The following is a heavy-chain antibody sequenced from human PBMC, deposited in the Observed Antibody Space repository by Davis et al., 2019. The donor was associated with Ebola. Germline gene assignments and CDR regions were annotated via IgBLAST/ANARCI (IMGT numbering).Heavy chain of an antibody. CDR1: GFTFTSSA. CDR3: ARGVIAARLHVNGMDV. D-gene: IGHD6-6*01. Sequence: AASVKVSCKASGFTFTSSAVQWVRQARGQRLEWIGWIVVGSGNTNYAQKFQERVTMTRDTSTSTVYMELSSLRSEDTAVYYCARGVIAARLHVNGMDVWGQGTTVTVSS. V-gene: IGHV1-58*01. CDR2: IVVGSGNT. J-gene: IGHJ6*02.